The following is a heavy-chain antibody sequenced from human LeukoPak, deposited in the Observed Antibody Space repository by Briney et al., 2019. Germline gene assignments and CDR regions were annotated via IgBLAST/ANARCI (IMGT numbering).Heavy chain of an antibody. CDR2: ISGSGGGT. CDR3: AKKAGVNGYFDY. Sequence: GGSLRLSCAASGFTFSSYTMRWVRQAPGKGLEWVSAISGSGGGTYYADSVKGRFTISRDNSNNTLYLQMNSLRADDTAVYYCAKKAGVNGYFDYWGQGTLVTVSS. D-gene: IGHD3-10*01. J-gene: IGHJ4*02. V-gene: IGHV3-23*01. CDR1: GFTFSSYT.